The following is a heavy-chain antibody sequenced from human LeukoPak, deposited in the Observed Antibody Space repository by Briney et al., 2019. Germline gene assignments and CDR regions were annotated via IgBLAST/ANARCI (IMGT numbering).Heavy chain of an antibody. J-gene: IGHJ3*02. Sequence: PGGSLRLSCTGSGFTFSSHWMSWVRQAPGRGLEWVANIKEDGSETYYLDSVKGRFTISRDNAKNSVYLQMNSLRAEDTAVYYCTRIDIAVASAFILGAFGIWGQGTMVTVSS. V-gene: IGHV3-7*01. D-gene: IGHD2-2*01. CDR3: TRIDIAVASAFILGAFGI. CDR1: GFTFSSHW. CDR2: IKEDGSET.